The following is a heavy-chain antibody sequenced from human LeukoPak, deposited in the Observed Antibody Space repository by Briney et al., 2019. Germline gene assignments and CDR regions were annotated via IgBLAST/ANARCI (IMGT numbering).Heavy chain of an antibody. CDR2: IKQDGSEK. CDR3: ARVVSSGGGDYYYYYMDV. Sequence: GGSLRLSCAASGFTFSSYWMSWVRQAPGKGLEWVANIKQDGSEKYYVDSVKGRFTISRDNAKNSLYLQMNSLRAEDTAVYYCARVVSSGGGDYYYYYMDVWGKGTTVTVSS. V-gene: IGHV3-7*01. J-gene: IGHJ6*03. D-gene: IGHD6-19*01. CDR1: GFTFSSYW.